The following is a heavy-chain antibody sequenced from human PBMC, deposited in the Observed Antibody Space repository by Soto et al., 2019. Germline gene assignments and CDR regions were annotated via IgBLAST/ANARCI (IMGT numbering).Heavy chain of an antibody. CDR1: GYTFTSYA. V-gene: IGHV1-3*01. CDR2: INAGNGNT. J-gene: IGHJ5*02. Sequence: ASVKVSCKASGYTFTSYAMHWVRQAPVQRLEWMGWINAGNGNTKCSQKFQGRVTITRDASASTAYMELSSLRSEDTAVYYCARVTDFWSGLNWFDPWGQGTLVTVSS. D-gene: IGHD3-3*01. CDR3: ARVTDFWSGLNWFDP.